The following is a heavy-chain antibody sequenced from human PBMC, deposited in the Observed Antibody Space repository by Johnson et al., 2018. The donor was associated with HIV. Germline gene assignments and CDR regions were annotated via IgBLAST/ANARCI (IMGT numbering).Heavy chain of an antibody. D-gene: IGHD2-2*01. CDR2: IRYDGSEK. CDR1: GFTFSNYA. J-gene: IGHJ3*02. V-gene: IGHV3-30*02. Sequence: QVQLVESGGGVVQPGRSLRLSCAASGFTFSNYAMHWVRQAPGKGLEWVTFIRYDGSEKYFADSVKGRFTISRDNSKNTLYLQMSSLRLEDTALYYCAKDSSSRMGFPGFDIWGPGTMVTVSS. CDR3: AKDSSSRMGFPGFDI.